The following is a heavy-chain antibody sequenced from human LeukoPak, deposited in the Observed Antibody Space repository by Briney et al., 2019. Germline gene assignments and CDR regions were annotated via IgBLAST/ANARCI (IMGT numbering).Heavy chain of an antibody. CDR1: GGTFSSYA. CDR3: ARGPPDCSGGSCYIL. V-gene: IGHV1-69*13. D-gene: IGHD2-15*01. J-gene: IGHJ4*02. Sequence: GASVKVSCKASGGTFSSYAISWVRQAPGQGLEWMGGIIPIFGTANYAQKFQGRVTITADESTSTDYMELSSLRSEDTAVYYCARGPPDCSGGSCYILWGQGTLVTVSS. CDR2: IIPIFGTA.